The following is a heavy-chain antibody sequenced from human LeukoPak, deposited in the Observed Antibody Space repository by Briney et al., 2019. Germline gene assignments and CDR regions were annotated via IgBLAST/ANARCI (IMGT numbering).Heavy chain of an antibody. Sequence: RPSETLSLTCAVYGGTFSNYYWTWIRQPPGEGLEWIGEVSHSGTTNYNPSLKSRVSMSLDTSKNQLSLNMGSVTPADTAVYYCARGPQTDYYDNSGYYFFDYWGRGTLVAVSS. V-gene: IGHV4-34*01. D-gene: IGHD3-22*01. CDR1: GGTFSNYY. CDR3: ARGPQTDYYDNSGYYFFDY. CDR2: VSHSGTT. J-gene: IGHJ4*02.